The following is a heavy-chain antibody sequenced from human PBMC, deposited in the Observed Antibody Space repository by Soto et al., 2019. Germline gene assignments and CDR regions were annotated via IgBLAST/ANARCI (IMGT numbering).Heavy chain of an antibody. V-gene: IGHV1-69*02. Sequence: QVQLVQSGTEVKKPGSSVKVSCEASGGTFRNYPINWVRQAPGQGLEWMGSIFPLTDIPDYAQNFQARLTISADKSTSTAYMESSSLTSDDTAMYFCARGPLVVLNYFESWGQGTLVTVSS. CDR2: IFPLTDIP. CDR1: GGTFRNYP. J-gene: IGHJ4*02. CDR3: ARGPLVVLNYFES.